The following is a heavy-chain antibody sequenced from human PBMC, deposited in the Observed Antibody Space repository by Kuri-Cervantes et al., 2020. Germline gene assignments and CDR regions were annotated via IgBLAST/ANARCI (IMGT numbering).Heavy chain of an antibody. Sequence: GSLRLSCAVYGGSFSGYYWSWIRQPPGKGLEWIGSIYYSGSTYYNPSLRSRVTISLDTSKNQFSLKLSSVTAADTAVYYCATRDVYNYYLAFWGRGTLVTVSS. CDR1: GGSFSGYY. J-gene: IGHJ4*01. CDR3: ATRDVYNYYLAF. D-gene: IGHD5-24*01. CDR2: IYYSGST. V-gene: IGHV4-34*01.